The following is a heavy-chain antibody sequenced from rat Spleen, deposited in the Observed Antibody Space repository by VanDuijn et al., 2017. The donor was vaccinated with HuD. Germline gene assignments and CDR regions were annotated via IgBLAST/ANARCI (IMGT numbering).Heavy chain of an antibody. CDR1: GFSFNDYW. J-gene: IGHJ2*01. Sequence: EVKFVESGGGLVQPGRSLKLSCAASGFSFNDYWMAWVRQSPTKGLEWVASISIGGGNTYYRDSVKGRFTISRDNAKNTQYLQMDSLRSEDTATYYCAKSRFYYYDGGYYCFNYWGQGVMVTVSS. CDR2: ISIGGGNT. CDR3: AKSRFYYYDGGYYCFNY. D-gene: IGHD1-12*02. V-gene: IGHV5S14*01.